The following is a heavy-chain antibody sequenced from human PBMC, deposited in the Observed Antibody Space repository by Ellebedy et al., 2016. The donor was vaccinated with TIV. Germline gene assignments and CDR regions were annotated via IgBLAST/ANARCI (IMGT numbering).Heavy chain of an antibody. Sequence: AASVKVSCKTSGYTFSRHGLNWVRQAPGQGLEWMGWISTYSGNTKYAQKFQGRVTMTTDTSTGTAYMELRSLTSDDTAVYYCAREADSDALGIWGQGTMVIVSS. J-gene: IGHJ3*02. D-gene: IGHD2-15*01. V-gene: IGHV1-18*01. CDR3: AREADSDALGI. CDR1: GYTFSRHG. CDR2: ISTYSGNT.